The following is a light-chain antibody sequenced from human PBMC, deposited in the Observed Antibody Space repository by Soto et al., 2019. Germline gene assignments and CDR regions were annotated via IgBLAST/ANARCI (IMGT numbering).Light chain of an antibody. V-gene: IGKV3-11*01. CDR2: GTA. Sequence: EIVLTQSPATLSLSPGERATLSCRASQSVRSNLAWYQQKPGQAPRLLIYGTASRATGVPARFSGSGSGTDFAFTISSLGPEDFAVSYCQQRSNWPPTYTFGQGTKLEIK. J-gene: IGKJ2*01. CDR3: QQRSNWPPTYT. CDR1: QSVRSN.